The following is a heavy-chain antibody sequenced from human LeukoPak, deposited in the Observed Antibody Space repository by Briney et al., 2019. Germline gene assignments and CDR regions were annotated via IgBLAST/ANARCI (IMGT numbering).Heavy chain of an antibody. Sequence: PSETLSLTCGVYGGSFSGYYWSWIRQPPGKGLEWIGEINHSGSTNYNPSLKSRVTISVDTSKNQFSLKLSSVTAADTAVYYCARQDSSSWFDYRGQGTLVTVSS. V-gene: IGHV4-34*01. J-gene: IGHJ4*02. CDR3: ARQDSSSWFDY. D-gene: IGHD6-13*01. CDR1: GGSFSGYY. CDR2: INHSGST.